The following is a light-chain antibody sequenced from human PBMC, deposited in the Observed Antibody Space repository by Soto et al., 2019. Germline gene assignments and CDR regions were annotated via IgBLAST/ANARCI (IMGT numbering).Light chain of an antibody. Sequence: QRVLTQPHSAHASRGRSCTISCTGTKNDIGVYDFVSWYQRHPGKAPGLIIYEVVQRPSGVPDRFSGSTSGNTASLTGSGLQAADEADYFRKSYAGSNTYVFGSGTKVTVL. CDR3: KSYAGSNTYV. V-gene: IGLV2-8*01. CDR1: KNDIGVYDF. J-gene: IGLJ1*01. CDR2: EVV.